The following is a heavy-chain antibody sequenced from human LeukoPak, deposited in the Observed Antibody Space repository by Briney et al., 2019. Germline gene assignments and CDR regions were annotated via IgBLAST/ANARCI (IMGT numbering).Heavy chain of an antibody. D-gene: IGHD5-12*01. CDR3: ARGRGYSGYDYGGPFDY. CDR1: GGTFSSYA. V-gene: IGHV1-8*02. CDR2: MNPNSGNT. Sequence: ASVKVSCKASGGTFSSYAISWVRQAPGQGLEWMGWMNPNSGNTGYAQKFQGRVTMTRNTSISTAYMELSSLRSEDTAVYYCARGRGYSGYDYGGPFDYWGQGTLVTVSS. J-gene: IGHJ4*02.